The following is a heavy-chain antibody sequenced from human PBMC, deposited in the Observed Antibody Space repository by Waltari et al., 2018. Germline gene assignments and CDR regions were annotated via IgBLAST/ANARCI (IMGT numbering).Heavy chain of an antibody. D-gene: IGHD6-19*01. CDR2: ISSSSSYI. Sequence: EVQLVESGGALVKPGGSLRLSCAASGFTFSSYSMNWVRQAPGKGLEWVSSISSSSSYIYYADSVKGRFTISRDNAKNSLYLQMNSLRAEDTAVYYCAGPISGYSSGPGGYWGQGTLVTVSS. V-gene: IGHV3-21*03. CDR3: AGPISGYSSGPGGY. CDR1: GFTFSSYS. J-gene: IGHJ4*02.